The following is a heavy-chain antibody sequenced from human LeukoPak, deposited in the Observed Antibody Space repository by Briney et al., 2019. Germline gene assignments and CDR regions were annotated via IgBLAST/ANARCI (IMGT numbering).Heavy chain of an antibody. CDR2: INPSGGST. CDR1: GYTFTSYY. CDR3: GVGVVTAIRFFDY. D-gene: IGHD2-21*02. V-gene: IGHV1-46*01. J-gene: IGHJ4*02. Sequence: ASVTVSCKASGYTFTSYYMHWVRQAPGQGLEWMGIINPSGGSTSYAQKFQGRVTMTRDTSTSTVYMELSSLRSEDTAVYYCGVGVVTAIRFFDYWGQGTLVTVSS.